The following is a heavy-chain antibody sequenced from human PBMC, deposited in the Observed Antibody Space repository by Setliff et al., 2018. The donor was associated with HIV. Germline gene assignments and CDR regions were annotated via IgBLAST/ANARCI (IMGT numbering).Heavy chain of an antibody. CDR2: IYPGDSDT. CDR3: ARRASKASLDY. V-gene: IGHV5-51*01. J-gene: IGHJ4*02. Sequence: PGESLKISCKGSGYRFTSYWIGWVRQMPGKGLEWMGIIYPGDSDTRYSPSFQGRVTISADKSINTAYLQWTSLKASDTAMYYCARRASKASLDYWGQGTLVTVSS. CDR1: GYRFTSYW.